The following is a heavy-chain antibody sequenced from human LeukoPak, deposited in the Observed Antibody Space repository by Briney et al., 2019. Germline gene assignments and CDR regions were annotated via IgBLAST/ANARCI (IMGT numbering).Heavy chain of an antibody. Sequence: GGSLRLSCAVSGFIFSSYAMSWVRQAPGKGLEWVSSISGSGDNTHYADSVEGRFTISRDNSKNTLYLQMNSLRAEDTAVYYCAKDRNVDYWGQGTLVTVSS. CDR3: AKDRNVDY. CDR2: ISGSGDNT. V-gene: IGHV3-23*01. J-gene: IGHJ4*02. CDR1: GFIFSSYA.